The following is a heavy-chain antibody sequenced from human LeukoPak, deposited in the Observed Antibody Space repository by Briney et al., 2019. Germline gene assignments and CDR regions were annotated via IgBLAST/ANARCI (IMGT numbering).Heavy chain of an antibody. D-gene: IGHD2-15*01. CDR1: GGSISSSNW. CDR2: IYHSGST. V-gene: IGHV4-4*02. J-gene: IGHJ5*02. Sequence: SETLSLTCAVSGGSISSSNWWSWVRQPPGQGLEWIGEIYHSGSTNYNPSLKSRVTISVDKSKNRFSLKLSSVTAADTAVYYCARAGRGYCSGGSCYSGWFDPWGQGTLVTVSS. CDR3: ARAGRGYCSGGSCYSGWFDP.